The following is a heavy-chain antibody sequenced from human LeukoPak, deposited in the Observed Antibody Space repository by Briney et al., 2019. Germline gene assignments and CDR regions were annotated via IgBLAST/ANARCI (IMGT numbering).Heavy chain of an antibody. CDR2: IWSDATNQ. CDR1: RFTFSHFG. V-gene: IGHV3-33*06. J-gene: IGHJ4*02. D-gene: IGHD4-11*01. Sequence: QTGGSLTLSCVASRFTFSHFGMHWVRQAPGKGLEWVAVIWSDATNQYYADSVKGRFTISRDNSRNTVFLQMNNLRVEDSAVYFCAKYAQRGFDYSNSLESWGQGTLVTVSS. CDR3: AKYAQRGFDYSNSLES.